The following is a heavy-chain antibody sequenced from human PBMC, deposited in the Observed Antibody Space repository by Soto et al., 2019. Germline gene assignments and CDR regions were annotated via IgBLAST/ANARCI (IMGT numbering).Heavy chain of an antibody. CDR1: GYSFTSYW. J-gene: IGHJ4*02. V-gene: IGHV5-51*01. Sequence: PGASLKISCQGSGYSFTSYWNGWVRQMPGKGLEWMGIIHPGDFDTRYSPSFQGQVAISADKSISTAYLQWSSLKASDTAMYYCARSRTYGGNSFDYWGQGTLVTVSS. CDR2: IHPGDFDT. D-gene: IGHD2-15*01. CDR3: ARSRTYGGNSFDY.